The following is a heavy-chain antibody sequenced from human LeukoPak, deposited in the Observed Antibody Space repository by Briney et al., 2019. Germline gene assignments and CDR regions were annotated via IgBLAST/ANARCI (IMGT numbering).Heavy chain of an antibody. CDR2: IYYSGST. CDR1: GGSISSGDYY. V-gene: IGHV4-30-4*01. CDR3: ARGGVRGVIGPFNWFDP. Sequence: PSQTLSLTCTVSGGSISSGDYYWSWIRQPPGKGLEWIGYIYYSGSTYYNPSLKSRVTISVDTSKNQFSLKLSSVTAADTAVYYCARGGVRGVIGPFNWFDPWGQGTLVTVSS. J-gene: IGHJ5*02. D-gene: IGHD3-10*01.